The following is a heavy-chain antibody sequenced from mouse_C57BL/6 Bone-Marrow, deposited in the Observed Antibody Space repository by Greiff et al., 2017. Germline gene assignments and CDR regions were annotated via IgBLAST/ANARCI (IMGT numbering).Heavy chain of an antibody. V-gene: IGHV2-9-1*01. CDR2: LWTGGGT. D-gene: IGHD2-3*01. CDR3: ARNRGYYDWVWFAD. J-gene: IGHJ3*01. Sequence: VQLQESGPGLVAPSQSLSITCTVSGFSLTSYAISWVRQPPGKGLEWLGVLWTGGGTNYNSALKSRLSISKDNSKSQVFLKMNSLQTDDTARYYCARNRGYYDWVWFADWGQGTLVTVSA. CDR1: GFSLTSYA.